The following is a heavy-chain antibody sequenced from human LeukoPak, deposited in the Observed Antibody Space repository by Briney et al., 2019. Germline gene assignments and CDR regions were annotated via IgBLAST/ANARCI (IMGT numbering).Heavy chain of an antibody. CDR1: GYTFTSYD. V-gene: IGHV1-8*01. J-gene: IGHJ4*02. CDR3: ARVDPILGYCSGGSCPRGAIDY. Sequence: ASVKVSCKASGYTFTSYDINWVRQATGQGLEWMGWMNPNSGNTGYAQKFQGRVTMTRNTSISTAYMELSSLRSEDTAVYYCARVDPILGYCSGGSCPRGAIDYWGQGTLVTVSS. CDR2: MNPNSGNT. D-gene: IGHD2-15*01.